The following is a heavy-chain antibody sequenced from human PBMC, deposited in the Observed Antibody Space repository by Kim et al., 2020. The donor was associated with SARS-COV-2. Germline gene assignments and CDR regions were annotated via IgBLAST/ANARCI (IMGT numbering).Heavy chain of an antibody. J-gene: IGHJ6*02. Sequence: ASVKVSCKASGYTFTGYYMHWVRQAPGQGLEWMGWINPNSGGTNYAQKFQGWVTMTRDTSISTAYMELSRLRSDDTAVYYCAREVNYYDSSGYYGHYGMDVWSQGTTVTVSS. CDR2: INPNSGGT. CDR1: GYTFTGYY. V-gene: IGHV1-2*04. CDR3: AREVNYYDSSGYYGHYGMDV. D-gene: IGHD3-22*01.